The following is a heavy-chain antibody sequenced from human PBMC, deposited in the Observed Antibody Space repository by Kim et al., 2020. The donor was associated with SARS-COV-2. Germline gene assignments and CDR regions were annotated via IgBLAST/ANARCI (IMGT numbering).Heavy chain of an antibody. Sequence: SQTLSLTCAISGDSVSSNSIAWNWIRPSPSRGLEWLGRTYYRSKWYNDYSPSVKGRITISPDTSKNHFSLQLNSVSPEDTAVYYCARGYAFDIWGPGTLVTVSS. CDR1: GDSVSSNSIA. CDR2: TYYRSKWYN. J-gene: IGHJ3*02. CDR3: ARGYAFDI. V-gene: IGHV6-1*01.